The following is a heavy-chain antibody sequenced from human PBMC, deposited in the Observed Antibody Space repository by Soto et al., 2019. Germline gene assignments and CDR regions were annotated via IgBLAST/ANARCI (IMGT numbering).Heavy chain of an antibody. D-gene: IGHD3-9*01. J-gene: IGHJ4*02. Sequence: GGSLRLSCAASGFTVSSNYMSWVRQAPGKGLEWVSVIYSGGSTYYADSVKGRFTISRDNSKNTLYLQMNSLRAEDTAVYYCARDHPVYDILTGYYKANAPFWGQGTLVTVSS. CDR2: IYSGGST. CDR3: ARDHPVYDILTGYYKANAPF. V-gene: IGHV3-66*01. CDR1: GFTVSSNY.